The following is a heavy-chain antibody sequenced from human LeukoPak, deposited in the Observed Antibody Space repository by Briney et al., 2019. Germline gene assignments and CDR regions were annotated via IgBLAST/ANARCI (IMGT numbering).Heavy chain of an antibody. D-gene: IGHD2-2*01. Sequence: GGSLRLSCAASGFTFSSYAMSWVRQAPGKGLEWVSAISGSGGSTYYADSVKGRFTISRDNSKNSLYLQMNSLRAEDTAVYYCARGRWEGYCSSTSCYGFDYWGQGTLVTVSS. CDR2: ISGSGGST. CDR3: ARGRWEGYCSSTSCYGFDY. V-gene: IGHV3-23*01. J-gene: IGHJ4*02. CDR1: GFTFSSYA.